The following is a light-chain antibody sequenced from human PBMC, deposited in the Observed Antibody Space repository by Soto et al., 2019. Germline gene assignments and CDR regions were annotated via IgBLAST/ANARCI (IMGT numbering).Light chain of an antibody. CDR2: GAS. CDR3: QQYNNWPWT. Sequence: EIVMTQSPATLSVSPGERATLSCRASQSVSSNLAWYQQKPGQAPRLLIYGASTRATGIPARFSGSGSGTEFTLPISSLQSEDFAFYYCQQYNNWPWTFAQGTKV. CDR1: QSVSSN. V-gene: IGKV3-15*01. J-gene: IGKJ1*01.